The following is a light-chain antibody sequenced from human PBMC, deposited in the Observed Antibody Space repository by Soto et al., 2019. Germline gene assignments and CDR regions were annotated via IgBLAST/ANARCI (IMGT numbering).Light chain of an antibody. Sequence: QSVLTQPASVSGSPGQSTTISCTGTSSDVGGYNYVSWYQQHPGKAPKLMIYEVSDRPSGVSNRFSGSKSGNTASLTISGLQAEDEADYYCSSYTSSSTLVFGTGTKATVL. J-gene: IGLJ1*01. V-gene: IGLV2-14*01. CDR2: EVS. CDR3: SSYTSSSTLV. CDR1: SSDVGGYNY.